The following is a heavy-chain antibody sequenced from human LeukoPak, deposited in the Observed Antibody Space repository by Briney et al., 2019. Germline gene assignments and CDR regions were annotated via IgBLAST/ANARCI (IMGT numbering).Heavy chain of an antibody. J-gene: IGHJ6*03. D-gene: IGHD3-10*01. CDR2: INPNSGGT. V-gene: IGHV1-2*02. CDR3: ARDLGLWVGETYYYYYMGV. CDR1: GYTFTGYY. Sequence: GASVKVSCKASGYTFTGYYMHWVRQAPGQGLEWMGWINPNSGGTNYAQKFQGRVTMTRDTSISTAYMELSRLKSDDSAVYYCARDLGLWVGETYYYYYMGVWGKGTTVTISS.